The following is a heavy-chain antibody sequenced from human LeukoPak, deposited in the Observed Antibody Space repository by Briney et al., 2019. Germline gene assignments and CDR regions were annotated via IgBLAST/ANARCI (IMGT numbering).Heavy chain of an antibody. D-gene: IGHD2-8*01. CDR1: GYSFTSYW. CDR3: ARLAFCTNAVCFSNYYYSMDV. Sequence: PGESLKISCKSSGYSFTSYWIGWVRQMPGKGLERMGIIYPDDSDTKYSPSFQGQVTISADKSISTAYLQWSSLKASDTAMYYCARLAFCTNAVCFSNYYYSMDVWGRGTTVTVSS. V-gene: IGHV5-51*01. CDR2: IYPDDSDT. J-gene: IGHJ6*03.